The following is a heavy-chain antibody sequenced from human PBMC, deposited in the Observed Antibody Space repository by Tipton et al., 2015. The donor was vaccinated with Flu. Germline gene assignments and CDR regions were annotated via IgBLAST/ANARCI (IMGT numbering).Heavy chain of an antibody. CDR2: ISSSGSYI. D-gene: IGHD3-16*01. CDR1: GFTFSTYS. CDR3: ARADTRGAYFFDY. V-gene: IGHV3-21*01. Sequence: GSLRLSCAASGFTFSTYSVSWVRQAPGKGLEWVSSISSSGSYIYYADSLRGRFTISRDNAKNSVYLHMNSLRAEDTAVYYCARADTRGAYFFDYWGQGTLVTVSS. J-gene: IGHJ4*02.